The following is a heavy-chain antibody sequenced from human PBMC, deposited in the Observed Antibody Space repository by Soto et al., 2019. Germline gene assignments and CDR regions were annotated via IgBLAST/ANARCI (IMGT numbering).Heavy chain of an antibody. CDR1: GEPVTIVSYS. CDR2: VDSRGRV. CDR3: ARIDLALSDNSDL. Sequence: PSDTLSLTCVVSGEPVTIVSYSWSWVRQPPGKGLEWIGYVDSRGRVSQSASLKSRLTISLDPSQNQFSLKLTSVTAADTAVYFCARIDLALSDNSDLWGRATPVTVSP. J-gene: IGHJ2*01. V-gene: IGHV4-61*01.